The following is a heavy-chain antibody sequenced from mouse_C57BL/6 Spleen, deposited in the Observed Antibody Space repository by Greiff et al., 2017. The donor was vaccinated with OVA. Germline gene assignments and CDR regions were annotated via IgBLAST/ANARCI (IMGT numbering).Heavy chain of an antibody. V-gene: IGHV3-6*01. CDR2: ISYDGSN. Sequence: EVKLMESGPGLVKPSQSLSLTCSVTGYSITSGYYWNWIRQFPGNKLEWMGYISYDGSNNYNPSLKNRISITRDTSKNQFFLKLNSVTTEDTATYYCASGDDYDDYWGQGTTLTVSS. J-gene: IGHJ2*01. CDR3: ASGDDYDDY. CDR1: GYSITSGYY. D-gene: IGHD2-4*01.